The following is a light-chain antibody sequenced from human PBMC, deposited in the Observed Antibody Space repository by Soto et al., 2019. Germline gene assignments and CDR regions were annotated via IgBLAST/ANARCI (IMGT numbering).Light chain of an antibody. CDR3: LLYDGGSVV. CDR1: TGAVTSGHY. CDR2: STS. V-gene: IGLV7-43*01. J-gene: IGLJ3*02. Sequence: QAVVTQEPSLTVSPEGTVTLTCASSTGAVTSGHYPNWFQQKPGQAPRALMYSTSNKHSWTPARFSGSLLGGKAALTLSGVQREYEAEYYCLLYDGGSVVFGGGTKLTVL.